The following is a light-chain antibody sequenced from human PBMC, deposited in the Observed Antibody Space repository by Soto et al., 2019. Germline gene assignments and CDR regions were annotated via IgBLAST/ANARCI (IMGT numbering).Light chain of an antibody. J-gene: IGKJ1*01. V-gene: IGKV3-20*01. CDR1: QSFNSIY. CDR3: LQYDICP. CDR2: GAS. Sequence: EIVLTQSPGTLSLSPGERATLSSSASQSFNSIYLACYHQKPGQAPRLLIYGASSRATGIPDRFSGSGAGRSYRLTISRVEPEDCAVYCCLQYDICPFAQGTKVDIK.